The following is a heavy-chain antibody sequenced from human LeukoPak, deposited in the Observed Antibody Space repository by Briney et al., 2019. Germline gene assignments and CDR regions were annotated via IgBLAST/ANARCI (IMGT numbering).Heavy chain of an antibody. CDR1: GGSISSSSYY. CDR2: IYYSGST. CDR3: ASTTTWIQLSFDY. D-gene: IGHD5-18*01. J-gene: IGHJ4*02. V-gene: IGHV4-39*07. Sequence: PSETLSLTCTVSGGSISSSSYYWGWIRQPPGKGLEWIGSIYYSGSTYYNPSLKSRVTISVDTSKNQFSLKLSSVTAADTAVYYCASTTTWIQLSFDYWGQGTLVTVSS.